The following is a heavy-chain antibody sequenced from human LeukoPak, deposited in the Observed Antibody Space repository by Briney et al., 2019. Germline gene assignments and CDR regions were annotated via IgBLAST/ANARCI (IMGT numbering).Heavy chain of an antibody. Sequence: GGSLRLSCAASGFTFSGYWMSWVRQAPGKGLEWVAIIKQDGSEKYYVGSVEGRFTISRDNAKNSLYLQMNSLRAEDTAVYYCAIPNSVAGHYWGQGTLVTVSS. J-gene: IGHJ4*02. V-gene: IGHV3-7*01. CDR3: AIPNSVAGHY. CDR2: IKQDGSEK. CDR1: GFTFSGYW. D-gene: IGHD6-19*01.